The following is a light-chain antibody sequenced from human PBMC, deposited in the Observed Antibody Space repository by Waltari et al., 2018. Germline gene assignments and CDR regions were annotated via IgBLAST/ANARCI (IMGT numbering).Light chain of an antibody. CDR2: DAS. CDR1: QNIRDW. Sequence: DVQMTQSPSTLSASVGDRVTITCRASQNIRDWLAWYQQKPGKAPKLLIYDASSLESGVPSRFSGSGSGTEFTLTISSLQPDDFATYYCQEHVTYWAFGQGTKVEMK. CDR3: QEHVTYWA. V-gene: IGKV1-5*01. J-gene: IGKJ1*01.